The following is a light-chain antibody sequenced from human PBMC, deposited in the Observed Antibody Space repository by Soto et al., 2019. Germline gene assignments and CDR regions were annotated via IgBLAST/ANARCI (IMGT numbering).Light chain of an antibody. CDR3: QQSYSTPRT. CDR2: AAS. J-gene: IGKJ1*01. CDR1: QGISSY. V-gene: IGKV1-39*01. Sequence: SHLALSPSSLSASVGDRVTITLRASQGISSYLNWYQQQPGKAPTRLIYAASSLKSGVPSRFSGSGSGTDFTLPISSLQDEDFATYYCQQSYSTPRTFGQGTKVDIK.